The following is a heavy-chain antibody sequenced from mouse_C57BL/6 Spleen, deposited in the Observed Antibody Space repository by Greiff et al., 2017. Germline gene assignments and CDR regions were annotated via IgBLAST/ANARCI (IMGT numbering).Heavy chain of an antibody. J-gene: IGHJ3*01. V-gene: IGHV1-54*01. Sequence: VQLQQSGAELVRPGTSVKVSCKASGYAFTNYLIEWVKQRPGQGLEWIGVINPGSGGTNYNEKFKGKATLTADKSSSTAYMQLSSLTSEDSAVYCCGRSGSNYGGFAYWGQGTLVTVSA. D-gene: IGHD2-5*01. CDR1: GYAFTNYL. CDR2: INPGSGGT. CDR3: GRSGSNYGGFAY.